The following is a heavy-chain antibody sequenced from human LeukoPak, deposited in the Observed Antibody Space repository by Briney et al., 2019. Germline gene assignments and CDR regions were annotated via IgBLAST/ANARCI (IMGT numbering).Heavy chain of an antibody. D-gene: IGHD3-16*01. J-gene: IGHJ4*02. CDR3: ATSVRGGLNAYYFDY. V-gene: IGHV1-24*01. CDR2: FDPEDGET. Sequence: GASVKVSCKVSGYTLTELSMHWVRQAPGKGLEWMGGFDPEDGETIYAQKFQGRATMTEDTSTDTAYMELSSLRSEDTAVYYCATSVRGGLNAYYFDYRGQGTLVTVSS. CDR1: GYTLTELS.